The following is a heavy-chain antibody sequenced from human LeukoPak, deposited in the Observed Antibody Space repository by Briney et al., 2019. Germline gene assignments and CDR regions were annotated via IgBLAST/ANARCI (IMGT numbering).Heavy chain of an antibody. V-gene: IGHV1-69*01. CDR2: IIPIFGTA. CDR1: GGTFSSYA. D-gene: IGHD2-15*01. Sequence: SVKVSCKASGGTFSSYAISWVRQAPGQGLEWMGGIIPIFGTANYAQKFQGRVTITADESTSTAYMELSSLRSEDTAVYYCATLGYCSGGSCYTVDYWGQGALVTVSS. CDR3: ATLGYCSGGSCYTVDY. J-gene: IGHJ4*02.